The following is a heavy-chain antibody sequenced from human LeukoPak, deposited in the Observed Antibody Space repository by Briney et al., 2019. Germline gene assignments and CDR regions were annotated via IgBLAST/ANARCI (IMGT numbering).Heavy chain of an antibody. V-gene: IGHV4-39*01. CDR1: RDSITSSDYH. D-gene: IGHD6-19*01. CDR3: ARRAAHGGWRFDY. Sequence: SETLSLTCTVSRDSITSSDYHWDWIRQPSGKGPEWIGTIYYSGNTYYNPSLDSRATISVDASKTQFSLKLRSVTAADTAVYHCARRAAHGGWRFDYWGQGTLVTVSS. CDR2: IYYSGNT. J-gene: IGHJ4*02.